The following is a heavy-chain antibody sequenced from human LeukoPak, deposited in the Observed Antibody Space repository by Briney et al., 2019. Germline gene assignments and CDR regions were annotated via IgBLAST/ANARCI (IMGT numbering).Heavy chain of an antibody. D-gene: IGHD3-10*01. Sequence: GATVKVSCKASGYTFTAYYLHWVRQAPGQGLEWMGWISEHNGNKNYTQKLQGRVTMTTDTSTSTAYMELRSLRSDDTAVYYCARQGWFGEGAFDIWGQGTMVTVSS. CDR2: ISEHNGNK. CDR1: GYTFTAYY. V-gene: IGHV1-18*04. CDR3: ARQGWFGEGAFDI. J-gene: IGHJ3*02.